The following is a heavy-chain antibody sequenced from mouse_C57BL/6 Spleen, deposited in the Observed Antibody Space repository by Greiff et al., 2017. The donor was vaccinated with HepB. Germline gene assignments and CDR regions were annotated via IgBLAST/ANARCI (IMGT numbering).Heavy chain of an antibody. Sequence: EVKLMESEGGLVQPGSSMKLSCTASGFTFSDYYMAWVRQVPEKGLEWVANINYDGSSTYYLDSLKSRFIISRDNAKNILYLQMSSLKSEDTATYYCAREGDSNPFAYWGQGTLVTVSA. J-gene: IGHJ3*01. CDR2: INYDGSST. CDR1: GFTFSDYY. V-gene: IGHV5-16*01. D-gene: IGHD2-5*01. CDR3: AREGDSNPFAY.